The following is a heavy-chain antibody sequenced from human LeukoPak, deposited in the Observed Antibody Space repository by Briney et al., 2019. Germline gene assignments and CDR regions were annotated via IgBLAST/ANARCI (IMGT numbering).Heavy chain of an antibody. CDR1: GFTFSSYS. CDR2: ISSSSSYI. CDR3: ARDPRGYCSSTSCHS. Sequence: GGSLRLSCAASGFTFSSYSMNRVRQAPGKGLEWVSSISSSSSYIYYADSVKGRFTISRDNAKNSLYLQMNSLRAEDTAVYYCARDPRGYCSSTSCHSWGQGTLVTVSS. V-gene: IGHV3-21*01. J-gene: IGHJ4*02. D-gene: IGHD2-2*01.